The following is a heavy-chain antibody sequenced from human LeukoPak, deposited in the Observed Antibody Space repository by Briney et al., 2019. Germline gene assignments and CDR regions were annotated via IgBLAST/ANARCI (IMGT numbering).Heavy chain of an antibody. Sequence: GESLKISCKGSGYSFTSYWIGWVRQMPGKGLEWMGIIYPGDSDTRYSPSFQGQVTISADKSISTAYLQWSSLKASDTAMYYCARHVDYYDSSGYSTFHYYMDVWGKGTTVTVSS. J-gene: IGHJ6*03. D-gene: IGHD3-22*01. V-gene: IGHV5-51*01. CDR2: IYPGDSDT. CDR1: GYSFTSYW. CDR3: ARHVDYYDSSGYSTFHYYMDV.